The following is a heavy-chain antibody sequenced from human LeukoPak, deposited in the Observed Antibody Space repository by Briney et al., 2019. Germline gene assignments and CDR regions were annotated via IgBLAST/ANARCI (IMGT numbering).Heavy chain of an antibody. CDR2: INPSGGST. CDR1: GYTFTSYY. D-gene: IGHD2-2*01. V-gene: IGHV1-46*01. CDR3: ASGPRKSVFTQPPPSGI. J-gene: IGHJ3*02. Sequence: ASVKVSCKASGYTFTSYYMHWVRQAPGQGLEWMGIINPSGGSTSYAQKFQGRVTMTRDMSTSTVYMELSSLRSEDTAVYYCASGPRKSVFTQPPPSGIWGQGTMVTVSS.